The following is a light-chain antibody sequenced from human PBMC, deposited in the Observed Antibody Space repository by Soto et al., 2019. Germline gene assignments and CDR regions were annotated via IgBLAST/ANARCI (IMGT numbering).Light chain of an antibody. J-gene: IGLJ1*01. V-gene: IGLV2-14*01. CDR1: SSDVGGYNH. Sequence: QSALTQPASVSGSPGQSITISCTGTSSDVGGYNHVSWYQQYPGKAPKLMIYEVSNRPSGVSNRFSGSKSGNTASLTISGLQAEDEGDYYCSSYTSTSTYVFGTGTKLTVL. CDR3: SSYTSTSTYV. CDR2: EVS.